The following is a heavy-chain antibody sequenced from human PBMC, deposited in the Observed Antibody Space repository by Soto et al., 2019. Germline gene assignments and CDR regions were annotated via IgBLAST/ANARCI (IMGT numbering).Heavy chain of an antibody. CDR3: VRGMNPLF. V-gene: IGHV3-23*01. CDR1: GFTFSSYA. Sequence: GGSLRLSCAASGFTFSSYAMSWVRQAPGKGLEWVSAISGSGGSTYYADSVKGRFTISRDNAKNALYLQMNSLRADDTAVYFCVRGMNPLFGGQGTLVTVSS. J-gene: IGHJ4*01. CDR2: ISGSGGST.